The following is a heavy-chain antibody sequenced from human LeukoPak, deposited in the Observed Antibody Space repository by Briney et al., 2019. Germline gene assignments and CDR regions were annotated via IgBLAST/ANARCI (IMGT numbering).Heavy chain of an antibody. CDR3: XXXXXXXGXXSXXXXXYXXV. Sequence: YXXXXYWIXWVRQMPGXGLXWMGIIYPGDSDTRYSPSFQGQVTISADKSISTAYLQWSSLKASDTAMYYCXXXXXXXGXXSXXXXXYXXVWGKGTTVTVSS. J-gene: IGHJ6*03. V-gene: IGHV5-51*01. CDR1: YXXXXYW. CDR2: IYPGDSDT.